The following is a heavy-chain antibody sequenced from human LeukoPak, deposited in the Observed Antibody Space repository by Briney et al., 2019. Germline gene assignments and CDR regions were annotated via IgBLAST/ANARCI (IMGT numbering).Heavy chain of an antibody. CDR2: IYYSGST. J-gene: IGHJ4*02. Sequence: PSETLSLTCTVSGGSMSPYHWGWIRQPPGKGLEWTGYIYYSGSTNYNPSLKSRVTISVDTSKNQFSLKLSSVTAADTAIYYCARAVSGRFDYWGQGTLVTVST. D-gene: IGHD6-19*01. CDR3: ARAVSGRFDY. V-gene: IGHV4-59*08. CDR1: GGSMSPYH.